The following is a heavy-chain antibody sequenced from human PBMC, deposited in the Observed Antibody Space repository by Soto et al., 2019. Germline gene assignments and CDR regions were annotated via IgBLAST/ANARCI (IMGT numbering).Heavy chain of an antibody. D-gene: IGHD3-3*01. CDR1: GYTFTNYA. CDR3: ARDGRAFSIFGETMDV. V-gene: IGHV1-18*01. J-gene: IGHJ6*02. CDR2: ISAYSGDT. Sequence: ASVKVSCKXSGYTFTNYAINWVRQAPGQGLQWMGWISAYSGDTKYAQRFQDRLTVTTDPSTTTAYMELRSLRSDDTAVYYCARDGRAFSIFGETMDVWGQGTTVTVSS.